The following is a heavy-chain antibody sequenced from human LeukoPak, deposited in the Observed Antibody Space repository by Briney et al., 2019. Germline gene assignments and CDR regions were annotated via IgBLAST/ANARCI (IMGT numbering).Heavy chain of an antibody. CDR2: INHSGST. CDR1: GGSFSGYY. D-gene: IGHD6-13*01. J-gene: IGHJ6*03. V-gene: IGHV4-34*01. CDR3: ARVPRIAASGTGYYSYYMDV. Sequence: SETLSLTCAVYGGSFSGYYWSWMRQPPGKGLEWIGEINHSGSTNYNPSLKSRVTISVDTSKNQFSLKLRSVTAADTAVYYCARVPRIAASGTGYYSYYMDVWGKGTTVTVSS.